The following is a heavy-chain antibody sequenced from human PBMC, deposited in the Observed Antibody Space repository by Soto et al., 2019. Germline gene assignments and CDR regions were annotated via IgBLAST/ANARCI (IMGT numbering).Heavy chain of an antibody. CDR2: IKEDGSEK. CDR3: ARDPNGYKDY. CDR1: GFTFSRYW. D-gene: IGHD1-20*01. V-gene: IGHV3-7*01. Sequence: GGSLRLSCADSGFTFSRYWMSWVRQAPGKGLEWVADIKEDGSEKYYVDSVKGRFTISRDNAKNSLYLQMNSLRAEDTAVYYCARDPNGYKDYWGQGTLVTVSS. J-gene: IGHJ4*02.